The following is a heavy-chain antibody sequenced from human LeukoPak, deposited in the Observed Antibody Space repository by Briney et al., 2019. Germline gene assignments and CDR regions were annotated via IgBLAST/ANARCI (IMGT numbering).Heavy chain of an antibody. Sequence: PSQTLSLTCTVSGGSINSDSYQWSWIRQPAGKGMEWIGRSYTSGSTNYNPSLKNRATISVDTSKNQFSLKLTSVTAADTAVYYCARGRGGTYYWCDPWGQGTLVTVSS. V-gene: IGHV4-61*02. CDR3: ARGRGGTYYWCDP. CDR1: GGSINSDSYQ. J-gene: IGHJ5*02. CDR2: SYTSGST. D-gene: IGHD1-26*01.